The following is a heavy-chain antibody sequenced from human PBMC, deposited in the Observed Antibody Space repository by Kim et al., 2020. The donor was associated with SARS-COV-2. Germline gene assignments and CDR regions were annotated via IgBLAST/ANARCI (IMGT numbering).Heavy chain of an antibody. CDR2: IYYSGST. D-gene: IGHD3-10*01. J-gene: IGHJ5*02. CDR3: ARAPLWFGELSPRPNWFDP. V-gene: IGHV4-61*01. CDR1: GGSVSSGSYY. Sequence: SETLSLTCTVSGGSVSSGSYYWSWIRQPPGKGLEWIGYIYYSGSTNYNPSLKSRVTISVDTSKNQFSLKLSSVTAADTAVYYCARAPLWFGELSPRPNWFDPWGQEPWSPSPQ.